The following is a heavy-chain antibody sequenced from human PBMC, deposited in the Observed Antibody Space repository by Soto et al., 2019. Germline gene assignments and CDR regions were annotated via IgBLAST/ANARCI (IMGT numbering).Heavy chain of an antibody. J-gene: IGHJ6*02. CDR3: ARGDYSSYYYYGMDV. D-gene: IGHD6-13*01. CDR2: MNPNSGNT. V-gene: IGHV1-8*01. CDR1: GYTFTSYD. Sequence: ASVKVSCKASGYTFTSYDINWVRQATGQGLEWMGWMNPNSGNTGYAQKFQGRVTMTRNTSISTAYMELSSLRSEDTAVYYCARGDYSSYYYYGMDVWGQGTTVTVSS.